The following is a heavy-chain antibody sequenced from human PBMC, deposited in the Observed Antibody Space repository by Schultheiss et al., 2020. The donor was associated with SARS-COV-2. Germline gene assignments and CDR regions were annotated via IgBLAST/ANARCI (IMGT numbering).Heavy chain of an antibody. Sequence: GGSLRLSCAASGFTFGDYAMHWVRQAPGKGLEWVAVISYDGSNKYYADSVKGRFTISRDNSKNTLYLQMNSLRAEDTAVYYCARRRAVVALRIDYWGQGTLVTVSS. J-gene: IGHJ4*02. CDR1: GFTFGDYA. CDR2: ISYDGSNK. D-gene: IGHD3-22*01. CDR3: ARRRAVVALRIDY. V-gene: IGHV3-30*04.